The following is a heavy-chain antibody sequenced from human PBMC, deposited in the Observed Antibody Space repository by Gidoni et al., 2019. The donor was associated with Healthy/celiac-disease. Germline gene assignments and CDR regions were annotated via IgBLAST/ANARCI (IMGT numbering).Heavy chain of an antibody. J-gene: IGHJ4*02. D-gene: IGHD1-26*01. Sequence: VQLVESGGGLVQPGRSLRLSCTASGFTFGDYAMSWFRQAPGEGLGWVGFSRSKAYGGTTEYAASGKGRCTISRDDSKSIAYLQMNSLKTEDTAVYYCTREVGAEPDYWGQGTLVTVSS. CDR1: GFTFGDYA. V-gene: IGHV3-49*03. CDR2: SRSKAYGGTT. CDR3: TREVGAEPDY.